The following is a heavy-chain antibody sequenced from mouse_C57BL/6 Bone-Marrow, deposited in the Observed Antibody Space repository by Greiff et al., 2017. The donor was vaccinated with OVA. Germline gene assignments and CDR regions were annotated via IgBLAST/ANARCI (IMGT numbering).Heavy chain of an antibody. J-gene: IGHJ1*03. D-gene: IGHD2-4*01. CDR1: GFNIKDYY. V-gene: IGHV14-2*01. Sequence: EVQLQQSGAELVKPGASVKLSCTASGFNIKDYYMHWVKQRTEQGLEWIGRIDPEDGETKYAPKFQGKATLTADTSSNTAYLQLSSLTSEDTTVYYCASGLIYDDDDGWYFDVWGTGTTVTVSA. CDR3: ASGLIYDDDDGWYFDV. CDR2: IDPEDGET.